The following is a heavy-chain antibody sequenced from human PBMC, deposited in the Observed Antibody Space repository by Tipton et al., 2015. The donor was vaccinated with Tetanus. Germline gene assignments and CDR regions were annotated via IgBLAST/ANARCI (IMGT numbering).Heavy chain of an antibody. Sequence: QLVQSGAEMKKPGASVKVSCKASGYTFTGYYIYWVRQAPGQGLEWMGWIDPNSGGTVNAQKFQGRVTMTRETSISTAYMELRSLRFDDTAVYYCARDRGDYIYYGMDVWGPGTTVTVS. CDR3: ARDRGDYIYYGMDV. CDR2: IDPNSGGT. V-gene: IGHV1-2*02. CDR1: GYTFTGYY. J-gene: IGHJ6*02. D-gene: IGHD3-22*01.